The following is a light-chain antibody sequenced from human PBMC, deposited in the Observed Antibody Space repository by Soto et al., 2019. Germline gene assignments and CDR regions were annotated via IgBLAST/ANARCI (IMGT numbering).Light chain of an antibody. V-gene: IGLV2-23*01. CDR3: CSYAGSSIVV. Sequence: QSALTQPASVCGSPGQSITSSCTGTSSDVGSYNLVSWYQQHPGKASNLMIYEGSKRPSGVSNRFSGSKSGNTVSLTISWLQAEDEADYYCCSYAGSSIVVFGGGTKLTVL. CDR1: SSDVGSYNL. J-gene: IGLJ2*01. CDR2: EGS.